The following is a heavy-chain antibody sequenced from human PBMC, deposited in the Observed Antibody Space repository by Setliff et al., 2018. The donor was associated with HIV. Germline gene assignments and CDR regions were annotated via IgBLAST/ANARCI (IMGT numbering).Heavy chain of an antibody. J-gene: IGHJ4*02. CDR1: GFVFNDHS. CDR3: AKGPGYSSSWYYFNY. Sequence: PGESLKISCAGSGFVFNDHSLHWVRQAPGEGLEWLSYITGTGTTVSYADSVRGRFIISRDNSKNTLYLQMNSLRAEDTAVYYCAKGPGYSSSWYYFNYWGQGTLVTVSS. V-gene: IGHV3-48*01. D-gene: IGHD6-13*01. CDR2: ITGTGTTV.